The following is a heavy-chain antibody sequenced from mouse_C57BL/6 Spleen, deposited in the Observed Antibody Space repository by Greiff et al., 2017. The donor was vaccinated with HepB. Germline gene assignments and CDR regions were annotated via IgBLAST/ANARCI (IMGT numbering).Heavy chain of an antibody. CDR1: GYTFTDYY. J-gene: IGHJ1*03. V-gene: IGHV1-26*01. CDR2: INPNNGGT. D-gene: IGHD1-1*01. Sequence: EVQLQQSGPELVKPGASVKISCKASGYTFTDYYMNWVKQSHGKSLEWIGDINPNNGGTSYNQKFKGKATLTVDKSSSTAYMELRSLTSEDSAVYYCARYGILYSLYWYFDVWGTGTTVTVSS. CDR3: ARYGILYSLYWYFDV.